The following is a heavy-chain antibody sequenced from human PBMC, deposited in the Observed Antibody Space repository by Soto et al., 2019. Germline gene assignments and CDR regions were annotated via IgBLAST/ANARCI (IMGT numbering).Heavy chain of an antibody. CDR3: ARWDYGYYARFDY. D-gene: IGHD4-17*01. J-gene: IGHJ4*02. Sequence: QVQLVQSGAEVKKSGASVKVSCKASGYTFTSHDINWVRQATGQGLEWMGWMNPNSGNTGYAQKFQGRITMTRNTSISTAYMELSSLRSEDTAVYYCARWDYGYYARFDYWGQGTLVTVSS. CDR1: GYTFTSHD. CDR2: MNPNSGNT. V-gene: IGHV1-8*01.